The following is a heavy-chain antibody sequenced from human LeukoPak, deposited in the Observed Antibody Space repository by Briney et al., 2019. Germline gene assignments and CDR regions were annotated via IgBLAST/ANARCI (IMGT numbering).Heavy chain of an antibody. CDR3: ARAVSGSLYGDFDF. V-gene: IGHV1-18*01. J-gene: IGHJ4*02. CDR1: GYSFVFFG. CDR2: IDSHNGDT. D-gene: IGHD1-26*01. Sequence: GASVKVSCKASGYSFVFFGVSWVRQAPGQGLEWMGWIDSHNGDTKYAERLQGRVFVTTDTSTSTSYMELRSLRSDDTAVYYCARAVSGSLYGDFDFWGQGTLVTVSS.